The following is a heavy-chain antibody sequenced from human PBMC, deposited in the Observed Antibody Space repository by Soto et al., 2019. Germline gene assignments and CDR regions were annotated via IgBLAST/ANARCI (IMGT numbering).Heavy chain of an antibody. CDR3: ARGDYSGSYY. CDR1: GGSFSGYY. D-gene: IGHD1-26*01. Sequence: PSETLSLTCTVYGGSFSGYYWSWIRQPPGKGLEWIGEIYHSGSTNYNPSLKSRVTISVDKSKNQFSLKLSSVTAADTAVYYCARGDYSGSYYWGQGTLVTVSS. CDR2: IYHSGST. J-gene: IGHJ4*02. V-gene: IGHV4-34*01.